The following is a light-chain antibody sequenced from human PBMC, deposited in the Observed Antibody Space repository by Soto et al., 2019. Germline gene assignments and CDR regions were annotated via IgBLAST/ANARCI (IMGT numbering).Light chain of an antibody. CDR1: QTVSNN. CDR2: TAT. J-gene: IGKJ1*01. V-gene: IGKV3-15*01. Sequence: EIVMTQSPATLSVSPGERVTLSCRGSQTVSNNLAWYQQKPGQAPRLLISTATARATGVPARFSGSGSGTEFTLTIRSLQSEDFAVYYCLHYYKWPPTFGQGTKVEIK. CDR3: LHYYKWPPT.